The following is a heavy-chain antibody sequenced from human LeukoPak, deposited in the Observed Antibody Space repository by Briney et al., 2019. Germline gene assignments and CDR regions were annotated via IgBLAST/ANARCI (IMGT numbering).Heavy chain of an antibody. J-gene: IGHJ6*02. CDR3: ATYTHWVAGDV. V-gene: IGHV3-7*01. D-gene: IGHD3-16*01. CDR1: GFTFSDSW. CDR2: MNQDGSAK. Sequence: GGSLRLSCAASGFTFSDSWMSWVRRAPGKGREGVASMNQDGSAKDYVDSVKGRFTISRDKARNSLYLQMSSLRAEDTAVYYCATYTHWVAGDVWGQGTTVTVSS.